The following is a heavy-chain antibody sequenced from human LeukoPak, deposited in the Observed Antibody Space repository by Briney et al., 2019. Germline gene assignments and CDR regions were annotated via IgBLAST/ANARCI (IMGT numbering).Heavy chain of an antibody. CDR3: ARGVGGGMDV. CDR2: ISSRSSYI. CDR1: GFTFSNYA. D-gene: IGHD1-26*01. V-gene: IGHV3-21*01. J-gene: IGHJ6*02. Sequence: GGSLRLSCAASGFTFSNYAMSWVRQAPGKGLEWVSSISSRSSYIYYADSVKGRFTISRDNAKNSLYLQMNSLRAEDTAVYYCARGVGGGMDVWGQGTTVTVSS.